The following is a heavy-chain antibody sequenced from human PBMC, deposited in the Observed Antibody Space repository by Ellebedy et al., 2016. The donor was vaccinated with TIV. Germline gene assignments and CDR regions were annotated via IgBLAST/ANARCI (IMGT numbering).Heavy chain of an antibody. CDR2: IFIDGTT. J-gene: IGHJ3*02. CDR3: ARETFNDVDLKVWGVFDI. CDR1: ELTVSSNY. D-gene: IGHD1-1*01. V-gene: IGHV3-66*01. Sequence: GGSLRLSCAASELTVSSNYMSWVRQAPGKGLEWVSVIFIDGTTYYADSVKGRFTISRDNSKNTLYIQMNSLGAEDTAVYYCARETFNDVDLKVWGVFDIWGQGTMVTVSS.